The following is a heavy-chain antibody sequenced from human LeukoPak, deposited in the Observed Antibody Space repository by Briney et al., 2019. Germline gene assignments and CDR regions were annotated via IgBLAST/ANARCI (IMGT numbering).Heavy chain of an antibody. CDR1: GFTFSSYA. CDR2: ISGSGGST. Sequence: GASLRLSCAASGFTFSSYAMSWVRQAPGKGLEWVSAISGSGGSTYYADSVKGRFTISRDNSKNTLYLQMNSLRAEDTAVHYCAKDLSITRDYFDYWGQGTLVTVSS. D-gene: IGHD2-2*01. V-gene: IGHV3-23*01. J-gene: IGHJ4*02. CDR3: AKDLSITRDYFDY.